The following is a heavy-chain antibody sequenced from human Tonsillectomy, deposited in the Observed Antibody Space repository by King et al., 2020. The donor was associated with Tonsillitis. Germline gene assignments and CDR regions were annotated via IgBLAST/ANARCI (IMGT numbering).Heavy chain of an antibody. CDR3: ARVPRWSIVVVPAAKDY. CDR1: GFTFSSYW. J-gene: IGHJ4*02. D-gene: IGHD2-2*01. V-gene: IGHV3-7*03. Sequence: EVQLVESGGGLVQPGGSLRLSCAASGFTFSSYWMSLVRQAPGKGLEWVANIKQDGSEKYYVDSVKGRFTISRDNAKNSLYLQMNSLRAEDTAVYYFARVPRWSIVVVPAAKDYWAQGTLVTVSS. CDR2: IKQDGSEK.